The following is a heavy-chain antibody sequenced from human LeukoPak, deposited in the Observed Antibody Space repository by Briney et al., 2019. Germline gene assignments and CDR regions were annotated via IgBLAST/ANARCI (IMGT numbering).Heavy chain of an antibody. CDR1: GFTFSSYA. V-gene: IGHV3-30-3*01. CDR3: ARDSYGMDV. Sequence: PGGSLRLSCAASGFTFSSYAMHWVRQAPGKGLEWVAVISYDGSNKYYADSVKGRSTISRDNSKNTLYLQMNSLRAEDTAVYYCARDSYGMDVWGQGTTVTVSS. CDR2: ISYDGSNK. J-gene: IGHJ6*02.